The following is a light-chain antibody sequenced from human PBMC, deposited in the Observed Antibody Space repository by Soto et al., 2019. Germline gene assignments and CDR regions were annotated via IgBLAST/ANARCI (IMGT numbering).Light chain of an antibody. CDR2: EVS. CDR1: SSDVGGYNY. V-gene: IGLV2-14*01. Sequence: QSALTQPASVSGSPGQSITISCTGTSSDVGGYNYVSWYQQHPVKAPKLMIYEVSNRPSGVSNRFSGSKSGNTASLTISGLQADDEADYYCSSYTSGSTLVFGTGTKVTVL. J-gene: IGLJ1*01. CDR3: SSYTSGSTLV.